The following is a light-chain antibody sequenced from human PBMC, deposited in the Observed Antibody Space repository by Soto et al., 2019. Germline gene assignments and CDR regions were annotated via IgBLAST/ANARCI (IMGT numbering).Light chain of an antibody. Sequence: DIQMTQSPSSLSASVGDRVTISCRASQTITTYLNWYQQKPGKAPQLLIYGASILQNGVPSRFTGSGSGTDFPLTISSLQPDDFATYHCQQTHSTPWTFGQGTKVEIK. J-gene: IGKJ1*01. V-gene: IGKV1-39*01. CDR1: QTITTY. CDR2: GAS. CDR3: QQTHSTPWT.